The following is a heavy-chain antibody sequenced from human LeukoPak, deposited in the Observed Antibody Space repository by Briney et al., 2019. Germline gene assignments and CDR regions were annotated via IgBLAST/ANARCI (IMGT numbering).Heavy chain of an antibody. J-gene: IGHJ5*02. D-gene: IGHD2-2*01. CDR1: GYTFTNYF. V-gene: IGHV1-46*01. CDR2: INAKDGRT. CDR3: ATGWGCSSTSCFPNWFDP. Sequence: ASVKVSCKASGYTFTNYFMHWVRQAPGQGLEWMGLINAKDGRTTSAQKFQGRVTMTEDTSTDTAYMELSSLRSEDTAVYYCATGWGCSSTSCFPNWFDPWGQGTLVTVSS.